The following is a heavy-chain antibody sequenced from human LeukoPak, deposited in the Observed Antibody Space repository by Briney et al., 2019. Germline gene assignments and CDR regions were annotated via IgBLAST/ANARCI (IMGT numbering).Heavy chain of an antibody. CDR3: ARAGSGYYPFDD. J-gene: IGHJ4*02. V-gene: IGHV4-59*01. CDR2: VYYSGST. CDR1: GGSISSYY. D-gene: IGHD3-22*01. Sequence: PSETLSLTCTVCGGSISSYYGRWIRQPPGKGLEWIGYVYYSGSTNYNPSLKRRVTISVDTSNNQFSLKLSSVTAADTAVSYCARAGSGYYPFDDWGQGTLVTVSS.